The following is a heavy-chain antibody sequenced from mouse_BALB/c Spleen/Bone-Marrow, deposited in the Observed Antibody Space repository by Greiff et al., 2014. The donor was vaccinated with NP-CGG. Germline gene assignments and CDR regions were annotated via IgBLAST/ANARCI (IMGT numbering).Heavy chain of an antibody. V-gene: IGHV1-9*01. Sequence: VQLQQSGAELMKPGASVKISCKATGYTFSSYWIEWIKQRPGHGFEWIGEILPGSVTTNYNGRFKGKATFTADTSSNTAYMQLSSLTSEDSAVYYCARDHFDHWGPGTTLTVSS. J-gene: IGHJ2*01. CDR2: ILPGSVTT. CDR3: ARDHFDH. CDR1: GYTFSSYW.